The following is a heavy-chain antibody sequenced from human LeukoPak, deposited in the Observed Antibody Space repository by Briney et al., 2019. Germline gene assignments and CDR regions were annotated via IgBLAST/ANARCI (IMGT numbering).Heavy chain of an antibody. CDR2: IVVGSGNT. J-gene: IGHJ3*02. CDR3: AAEVDIVATIPDAFDI. Sequence: GASVKVSCKASGFTFTSSAMQWVRQARGQRLEWIGWIVVGSGNTNYAQKFQERVTITRDMSTSTAYMELSSLRSEDTAVYYCAAEVDIVATIPDAFDIWGQGTMVTVSS. V-gene: IGHV1-58*02. CDR1: GFTFTSSA. D-gene: IGHD5-12*01.